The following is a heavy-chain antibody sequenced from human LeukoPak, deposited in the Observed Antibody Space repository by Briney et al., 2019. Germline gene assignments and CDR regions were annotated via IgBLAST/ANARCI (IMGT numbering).Heavy chain of an antibody. V-gene: IGHV3-48*03. CDR3: ARGSVYYYDSSGHWGY. Sequence: PGGSLRLSCAASGFTFSSYEMNWVRQAPGKGLEWVSYISSSGSTIYYADSVKGRFTISRDNAKNPLYLRMNSLRAEDTAVYHCARGSVYYYDSSGHWGYWGQGTLVTVSS. D-gene: IGHD3-22*01. CDR2: ISSSGSTI. CDR1: GFTFSSYE. J-gene: IGHJ4*02.